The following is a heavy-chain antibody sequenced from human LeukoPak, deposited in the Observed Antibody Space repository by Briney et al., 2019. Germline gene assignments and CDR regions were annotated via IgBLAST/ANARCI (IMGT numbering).Heavy chain of an antibody. CDR3: ARDPGGYYYDSSGYPYYFDY. CDR1: GFTFRDHA. CDR2: IRSEAYSGKP. Sequence: PGGSLRLSCTASGFTFRDHAVSWVRQAPGQGLEWVGFIRSEAYSGKPEYAVYVKGRITISTNDSKSITYLLMYSLKTEDTAVYYCARDPGGYYYDSSGYPYYFDYWGQGTLVTVSS. V-gene: IGHV3-49*04. D-gene: IGHD3-22*01. J-gene: IGHJ4*01.